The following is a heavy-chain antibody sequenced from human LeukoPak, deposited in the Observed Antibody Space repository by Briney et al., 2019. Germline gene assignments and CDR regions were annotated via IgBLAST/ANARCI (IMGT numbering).Heavy chain of an antibody. J-gene: IGHJ4*02. V-gene: IGHV4-59*08. CDR3: ARLRNSGWGNYYNDY. CDR2: IYYGGSA. D-gene: IGHD3-10*01. Sequence: PSETLSLTCTVSCGSISSYCWSWIRQPPGKGVELMGYIYYGGSANYNPSLNSRVTISVDTSKNQFSLKLSSVTAADTAVYYCARLRNSGWGNYYNDYWGQGALVTVSS. CDR1: CGSISSYC.